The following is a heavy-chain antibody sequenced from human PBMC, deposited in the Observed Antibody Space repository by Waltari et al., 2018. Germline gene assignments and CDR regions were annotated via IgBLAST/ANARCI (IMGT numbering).Heavy chain of an antibody. Sequence: VQLVQSGAEVKKPGESLKISCKGSGYSFTSYWIVWVRQMPGKGLEWMWIIYPGDAHTRYSPSVQGQVTNSADKSISTAYLQWSSLKASDTAMYYCARHSIDAFDSWGQGTMVTVSS. CDR3: ARHSIDAFDS. V-gene: IGHV5-51*01. CDR2: IYPGDAHT. J-gene: IGHJ3*02. CDR1: GYSFTSYW.